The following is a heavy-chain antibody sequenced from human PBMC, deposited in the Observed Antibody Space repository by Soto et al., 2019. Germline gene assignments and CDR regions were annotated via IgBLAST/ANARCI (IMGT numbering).Heavy chain of an antibody. Sequence: PGGSLRLSCAASGFTFSSYGMHWVRQAPGRGLEWVAVISYDGSNKYYADSVKGRFTISRDNSKNTLYLRMNSLRAEDTAVYYCAKNMVRGVTAYYGMDVWGPGTTVTVSS. V-gene: IGHV3-30*18. J-gene: IGHJ6*02. CDR3: AKNMVRGVTAYYGMDV. CDR2: ISYDGSNK. D-gene: IGHD3-10*01. CDR1: GFTFSSYG.